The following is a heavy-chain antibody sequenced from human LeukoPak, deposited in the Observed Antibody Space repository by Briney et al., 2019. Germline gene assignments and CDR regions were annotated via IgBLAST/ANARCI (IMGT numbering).Heavy chain of an antibody. D-gene: IGHD6-13*01. Sequence: GRSLRLSCAASGFTFSSYGMHWVRQAPGRGLEWVAVISYDGIDKYYADSVKGRFTISRDNSKNTLYLQMNSLRAEDTAVYYCAKDGDIAAAGYYFDYWGQGTLVTVSS. V-gene: IGHV3-30*18. CDR2: ISYDGIDK. CDR1: GFTFSSYG. CDR3: AKDGDIAAAGYYFDY. J-gene: IGHJ4*02.